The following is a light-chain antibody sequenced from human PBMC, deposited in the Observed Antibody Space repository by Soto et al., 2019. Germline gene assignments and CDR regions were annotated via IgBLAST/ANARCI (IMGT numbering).Light chain of an antibody. CDR2: DVS. Sequence: QSVLTQPTSVSGSPGQSITISCTGTSSDVGGYNFVSWYQQHPGKAPKLIISDVSNRPSGVSTCFFGSKSGNTASLSISGLQAEDEADYYCSSYAGSNTLYVFGTGTKVTVL. J-gene: IGLJ1*01. CDR1: SSDVGGYNF. CDR3: SSYAGSNTLYV. V-gene: IGLV2-14*01.